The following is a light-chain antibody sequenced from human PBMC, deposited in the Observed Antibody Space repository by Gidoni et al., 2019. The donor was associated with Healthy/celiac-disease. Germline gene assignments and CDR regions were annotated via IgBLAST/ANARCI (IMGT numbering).Light chain of an antibody. CDR2: GAS. CDR3: QQYGSSST. Sequence: EIVLTQSPGTLSLSPGERATLSCRASQSVSSSYLAWYQQKPGQAPRLLIYGASSRATGIPDRFSGSGSGTDFTLTISRLEPVDFAVYYCQQYGSSSTFGQGTKVEIK. J-gene: IGKJ1*01. V-gene: IGKV3-20*01. CDR1: QSVSSSY.